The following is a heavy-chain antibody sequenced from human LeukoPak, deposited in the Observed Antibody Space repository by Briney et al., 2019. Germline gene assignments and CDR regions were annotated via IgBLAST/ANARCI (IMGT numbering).Heavy chain of an antibody. CDR2: IRSTPDGGAT. CDR3: ATDLHFGYCTDTSCANY. V-gene: IGHV3-15*01. CDR1: GFTFISSW. D-gene: IGHD2-2*03. J-gene: IGHJ4*02. Sequence: GGSLRLSCAASGFTFISSWMTWVRQAPGEGLEWVGRIRSTPDGGATDYAAPVKGRFTISRDDSKNTLYLQMSSLRTEDTGVYYCATDLHFGYCTDTSCANYWGQGTLVTVSS.